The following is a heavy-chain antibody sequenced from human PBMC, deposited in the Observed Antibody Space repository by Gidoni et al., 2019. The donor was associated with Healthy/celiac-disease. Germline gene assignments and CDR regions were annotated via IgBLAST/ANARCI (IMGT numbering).Heavy chain of an antibody. Sequence: EVQLVESGGGLVKPGGSLRLSCAASGFTFSSYSMNCVRQAPGKGLEWVSSISSSSSYIYYADSVKGRFTISRDNAKNSLYLQMNSLRAEDTAVYYCARDLSSGYDDAFDIWGQGTMVTVSS. D-gene: IGHD5-12*01. V-gene: IGHV3-21*01. J-gene: IGHJ3*02. CDR1: GFTFSSYS. CDR3: ARDLSSGYDDAFDI. CDR2: ISSSSSYI.